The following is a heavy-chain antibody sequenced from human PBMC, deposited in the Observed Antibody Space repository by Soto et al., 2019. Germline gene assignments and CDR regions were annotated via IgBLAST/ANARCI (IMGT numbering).Heavy chain of an antibody. CDR1: RFTFSTYE. Sequence: GSLRRSCAASRFTFSTYEMNWVRQAPGKGLEWVSYISTSGSTVYYADSVKGRFTISRDNTRNSLYLQMNSLRDEDTALYYCVRYCSTTLCNGVATRTFDYWGQGTLVTVSS. V-gene: IGHV3-48*03. CDR3: VRYCSTTLCNGVATRTFDY. CDR2: ISTSGSTV. D-gene: IGHD2-2*01. J-gene: IGHJ4*02.